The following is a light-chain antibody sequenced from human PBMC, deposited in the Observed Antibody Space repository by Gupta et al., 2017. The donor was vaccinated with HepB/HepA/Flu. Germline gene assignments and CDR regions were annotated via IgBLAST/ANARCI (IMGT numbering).Light chain of an antibody. J-gene: IGLJ3*02. Sequence: SSVLTQPPSVSVAPGQPASITCGGNDIGSKSVHWYQQKPGQAPLLVVYGDSDRHSGIPDRFSGSNSGNTATLTISRVEAGEEADYYCQVWESFTDHHVVFGGGTKLTVL. CDR2: GDS. V-gene: IGLV3-21*02. CDR1: DIGSKS. CDR3: QVWESFTDHHVV.